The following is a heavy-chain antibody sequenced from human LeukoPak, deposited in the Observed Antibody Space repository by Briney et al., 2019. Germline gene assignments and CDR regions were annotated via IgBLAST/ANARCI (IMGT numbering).Heavy chain of an antibody. D-gene: IGHD2/OR15-2a*01. J-gene: IGHJ4*02. CDR2: LSDSGVNT. CDR1: GFTFSTYG. Sequence: PGGSLRLSCAASGFTFSTYGMGWVRQAPAKGLEWVSTLSDSGVNTHYADSVKGRFTISRYNSKSTLYLQMNSLRVEDTAVYYCAKDGGGNSLFDSWGQGTLVSVSS. V-gene: IGHV3-23*01. CDR3: AKDGGGNSLFDS.